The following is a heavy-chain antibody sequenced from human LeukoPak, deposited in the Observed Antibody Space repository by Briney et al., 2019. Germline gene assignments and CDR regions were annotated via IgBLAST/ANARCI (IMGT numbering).Heavy chain of an antibody. CDR3: ASSTLDAFDI. V-gene: IGHV4-34*01. Sequence: SETLSLTCAVYGGSFSGYYWSWIRQPPGKGREWIGEINHSGSTNYNPSLKSRVTISVDTSKNQFSLKLSSVTAADTAVYYCASSTLDAFDIWGQGTMVTVSS. J-gene: IGHJ3*02. CDR2: INHSGST. CDR1: GGSFSGYY.